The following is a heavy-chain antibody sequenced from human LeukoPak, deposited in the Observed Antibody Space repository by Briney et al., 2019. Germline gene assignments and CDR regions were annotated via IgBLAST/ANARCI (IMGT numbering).Heavy chain of an antibody. CDR1: GFTFSSYS. D-gene: IGHD5-18*01. Sequence: GGSLRLSCAASGFTFSSYSMNWVRQAPGKGLEWASSISSSSSYIYYADSVKGRFTISRDNAKNSLYLQMNSLRAEDTAVYYCARENVDTAMVPPLYYGMDVWGQGTTVTVSS. V-gene: IGHV3-21*01. CDR3: ARENVDTAMVPPLYYGMDV. CDR2: ISSSSSYI. J-gene: IGHJ6*02.